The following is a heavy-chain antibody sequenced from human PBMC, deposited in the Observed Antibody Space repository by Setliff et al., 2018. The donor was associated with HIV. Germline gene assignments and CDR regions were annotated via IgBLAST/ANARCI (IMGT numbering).Heavy chain of an antibody. D-gene: IGHD2-21*02. CDR1: GGSISSGGYY. J-gene: IGHJ4*02. CDR3: ARAPGVTPFDH. V-gene: IGHV4-31*03. CDR2: VYYNGDT. Sequence: SENLSLTCTVSGGSISSGGYYWSWIRQHPEKGLEWIGYVYYNGDTYYNPSLKSRVTLSVDTSKNQFSLNLSSVTAADTAVYYCARAPGVTPFDHWGPGTLVTVSS.